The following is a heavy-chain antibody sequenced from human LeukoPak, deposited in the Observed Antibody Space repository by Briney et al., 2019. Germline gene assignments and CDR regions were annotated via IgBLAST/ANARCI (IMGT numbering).Heavy chain of an antibody. CDR2: TRYDGSNK. Sequence: GGSLRLSCAASGFTFSSYGMHWVRQAPGKGLEWVAFTRYDGSNKYYADSVKGRFTISRDNSKNTLYLQMNSLRAEDTAVYYCAKLLTGGYNSGQNDYWGQGILVTVSS. V-gene: IGHV3-30*02. CDR3: AKLLTGGYNSGQNDY. D-gene: IGHD5-18*01. CDR1: GFTFSSYG. J-gene: IGHJ4*02.